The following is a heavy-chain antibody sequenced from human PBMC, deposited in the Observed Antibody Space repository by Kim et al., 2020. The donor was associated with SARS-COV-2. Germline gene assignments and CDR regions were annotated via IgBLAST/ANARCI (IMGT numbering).Heavy chain of an antibody. D-gene: IGHD3-16*01. CDR2: INPNSGGT. V-gene: IGHV1-2*06. CDR1: GYTITGSY. CDR3: ATAWVPSVLTALVY. Sequence: ASVKVSCKASGYTITGSYMHWVRQAPGQGLEWMGRINPNSGGTNYAQKFQGRVTMTRDTSISTAYMELSRLSTDDTTVYYCATAWVPSVLTALVYWGHGT. J-gene: IGHJ4*01.